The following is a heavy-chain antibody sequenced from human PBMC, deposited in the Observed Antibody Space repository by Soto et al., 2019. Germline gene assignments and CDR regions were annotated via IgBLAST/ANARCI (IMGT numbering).Heavy chain of an antibody. V-gene: IGHV3-30*18. J-gene: IGHJ6*02. D-gene: IGHD5-18*01. CDR2: ISYDGTDK. Sequence: LRLSCAASGFTFSSYGIHWVRQAPGKGLEWVALISYDGTDKYYADSVKGRFTISRDNSKNTLYLQMSSLGPEDTAVYYCVKERYAQLWLEDYGMDVWGQGTTVTVSS. CDR1: GFTFSSYG. CDR3: VKERYAQLWLEDYGMDV.